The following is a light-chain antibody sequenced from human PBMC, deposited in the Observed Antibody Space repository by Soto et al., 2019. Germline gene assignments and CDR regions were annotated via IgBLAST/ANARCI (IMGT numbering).Light chain of an antibody. CDR3: NSYTSTNTYV. CDR2: EVS. CDR1: SSDVGSYHR. J-gene: IGLJ1*01. V-gene: IGLV2-18*02. Sequence: QSALTQPPSVSGSPGQSVTISCTGTSSDVGSYHRVSWYQQPPGTAPKLMIYEVSNRPSGVPDRVSGSKSGNTASLTISGLQAEDEADYYCNSYTSTNTYVFGTGTKVTVL.